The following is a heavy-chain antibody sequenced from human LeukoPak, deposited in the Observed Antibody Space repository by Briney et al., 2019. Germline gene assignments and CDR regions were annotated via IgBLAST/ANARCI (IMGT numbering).Heavy chain of an antibody. Sequence: GGSLRLSCAASGFTFSNYGMHWVRQAPGKGLEWVAVIWYDGGNKYYADSVKGRFTISRDNAKNSLYLQMNSLRAEDTAVYYCARDFGYGFDYWGQGTLVTVSS. D-gene: IGHD3-10*01. CDR1: GFTFSNYG. CDR2: IWYDGGNK. J-gene: IGHJ4*02. CDR3: ARDFGYGFDY. V-gene: IGHV3-33*01.